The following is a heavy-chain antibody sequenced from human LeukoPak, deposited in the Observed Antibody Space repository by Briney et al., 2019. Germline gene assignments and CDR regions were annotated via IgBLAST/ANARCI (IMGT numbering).Heavy chain of an antibody. V-gene: IGHV5-51*01. J-gene: IGHJ4*02. Sequence: KGGESLKISCKGSGYSFTNYWIGWVRQMPGKGLERMGIIYPGDSDTRYSPSFQGQVTISADKSISTAYLQWSSLKASDTAMYYCARLLLRSGYYPTQYYFDYWGQGTLVTVSS. CDR1: GYSFTNYW. CDR3: ARLLLRSGYYPTQYYFDY. D-gene: IGHD3-3*01. CDR2: IYPGDSDT.